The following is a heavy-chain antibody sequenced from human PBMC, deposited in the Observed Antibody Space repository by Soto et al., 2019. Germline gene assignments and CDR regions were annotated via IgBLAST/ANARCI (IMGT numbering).Heavy chain of an antibody. CDR3: ARYRHGYNGMDV. CDR1: GFSVSTNY. J-gene: IGHJ6*02. V-gene: IGHV3-66*01. Sequence: EMQLVESGGGLVQPGGSLRLSCAASGFSVSTNYMSWVRQAPGKGLEWLSVIYGGGDRYYADSVKGRFIISRDNTKNTLYRQMNSLRAEDTAVYYCARYRHGYNGMDVWGQGTTVTVSS. CDR2: IYGGGDR. D-gene: IGHD5-18*01.